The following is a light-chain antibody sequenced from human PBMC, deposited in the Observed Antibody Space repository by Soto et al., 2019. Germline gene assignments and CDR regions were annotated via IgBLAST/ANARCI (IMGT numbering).Light chain of an antibody. CDR1: SSDVGGYNY. CDR2: DVR. Sequence: QSVLTQPASVSGSPGQSITISCTGTSSDVGGYNYVSWYQQHPVKAPKLLIYDVRNRPSGVYNRFSGSKSGNTSSLTISGLQAEDEADYDCSSYTSSGPFYVFGTGTKVTVL. J-gene: IGLJ1*01. V-gene: IGLV2-14*01. CDR3: SSYTSSGPFYV.